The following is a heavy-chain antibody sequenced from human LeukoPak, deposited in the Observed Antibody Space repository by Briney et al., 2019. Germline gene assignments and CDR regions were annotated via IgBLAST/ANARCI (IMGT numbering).Heavy chain of an antibody. CDR3: ARAGEQAYYYYYMDV. D-gene: IGHD3-16*01. J-gene: IGHJ6*03. Sequence: ASAKVSCKASGYTFTSYDINWVRQAPGQGLEWMGWMNPNSGNTGYAQKFQGRVTITRNTSISTAYMELSSLRSEDTAVYYCARAGEQAYYYYYMDVWGKGTTVTVSS. CDR2: MNPNSGNT. CDR1: GYTFTSYD. V-gene: IGHV1-8*01.